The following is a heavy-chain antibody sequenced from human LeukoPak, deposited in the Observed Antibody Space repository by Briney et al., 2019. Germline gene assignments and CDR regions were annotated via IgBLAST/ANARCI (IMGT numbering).Heavy chain of an antibody. Sequence: PSETLSLTCTVSGGSISSGGYYWSWIRQPPGKGLEWIGYIYHSGSTYYNPSLKSRVTISVDRSKNQFSLKLSSVTAADTAVYYCARDIEAAAGEMGDAFDIWGQGTMVTVSS. V-gene: IGHV4-30-2*01. CDR2: IYHSGST. D-gene: IGHD6-13*01. CDR1: GGSISSGGYY. J-gene: IGHJ3*02. CDR3: ARDIEAAAGEMGDAFDI.